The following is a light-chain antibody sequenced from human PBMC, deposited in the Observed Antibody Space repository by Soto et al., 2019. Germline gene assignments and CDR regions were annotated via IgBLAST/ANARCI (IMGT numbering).Light chain of an antibody. J-gene: IGLJ1*01. CDR2: DVS. CDR3: SSYTSSSRYV. CDR1: SSDVGGYNY. Sequence: QSALTQPASVSGSPGQSITISCTGTSSDVGGYNYVSWYQQHPGKAPKLMIYDVSNRPSGVSNRFSGSKSGNTASLTISGRQAEDEDDYYCSSYTSSSRYVFGTGTKVTVL. V-gene: IGLV2-14*01.